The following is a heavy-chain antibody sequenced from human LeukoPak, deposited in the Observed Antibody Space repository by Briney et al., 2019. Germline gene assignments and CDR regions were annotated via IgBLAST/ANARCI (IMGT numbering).Heavy chain of an antibody. J-gene: IGHJ3*02. CDR3: ARVVQVYCSTTSCYVGAFDI. D-gene: IGHD2-2*01. CDR1: GDSVSSNIAA. V-gene: IGHV6-1*01. CDR2: TYYMAQWYN. Sequence: SQTLSLTCAISGDSVSSNIAAWKWIRQSPSRGLGWLGRTYYMAQWYNDYAVSVKSRITINPDTSNNHFSLQLNSVTPEDTAVYYCARVVQVYCSTTSCYVGAFDIWGQGTMVTVSS.